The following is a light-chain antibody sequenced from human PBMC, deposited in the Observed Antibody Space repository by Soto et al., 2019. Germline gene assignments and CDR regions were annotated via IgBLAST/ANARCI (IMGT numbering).Light chain of an antibody. CDR1: QSLGSW. Sequence: DIQMTQSPSTLSASAGDRVSITCRASQSLGSWLAWYQQKPGKAPKVLIYKASSLEGGVPSRFSGSESGTESTLTISSLQPDDSATYYCQQYSSYPWTFGQGTKVEIK. CDR2: KAS. V-gene: IGKV1-5*03. J-gene: IGKJ1*01. CDR3: QQYSSYPWT.